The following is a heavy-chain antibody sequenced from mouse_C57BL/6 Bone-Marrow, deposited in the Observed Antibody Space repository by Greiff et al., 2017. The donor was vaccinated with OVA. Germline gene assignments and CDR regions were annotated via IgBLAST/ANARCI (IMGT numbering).Heavy chain of an antibody. D-gene: IGHD2-4*01. CDR1: GYTFTDYY. Sequence: QVQLLESGPDLVKPGASVKISCTASGYTFTDYYINWVNQPPGQGLEWIGCIIHGSGSTYYNGEFKGSATLTVGKSSSTTYMLLSSLTSEDSAVYFCARYDYDVGEYALDYWGKGTSVTVSS. CDR2: IIHGSGST. V-gene: IGHV1-75*01. J-gene: IGHJ4*01. CDR3: ARYDYDVGEYALDY.